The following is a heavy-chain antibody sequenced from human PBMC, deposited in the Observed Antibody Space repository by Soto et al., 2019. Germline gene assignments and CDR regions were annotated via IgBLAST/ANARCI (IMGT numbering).Heavy chain of an antibody. V-gene: IGHV1-18*04. J-gene: IGHJ3*02. Sequence: VKVSCKASGYTFTSYYMHWVRQAPGQGLEWMGRFSVNNGNTNYAQKLQGRVTLTTDTSTSTAFMELRSLRFDYTAVYYCARAQATVTYAFDIWGQGTMVTVSS. CDR2: FSVNNGNT. D-gene: IGHD4-17*01. CDR1: GYTFTSYY. CDR3: ARAQATVTYAFDI.